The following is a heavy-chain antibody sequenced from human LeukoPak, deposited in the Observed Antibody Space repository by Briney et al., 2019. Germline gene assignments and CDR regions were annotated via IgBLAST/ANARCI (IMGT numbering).Heavy chain of an antibody. CDR2: IRYDGSNK. Sequence: PGGSLRLSCAASGFTFSSYSMNWVRQAPGKGLEWVAFIRYDGSNKYYADSVKGRFTISRDNSKNTLYLQMNSLRAEDTAVYYCGGLTDAFDIWGQGTMVTVSS. CDR1: GFTFSSYS. V-gene: IGHV3-30*02. J-gene: IGHJ3*02. CDR3: GGLTDAFDI.